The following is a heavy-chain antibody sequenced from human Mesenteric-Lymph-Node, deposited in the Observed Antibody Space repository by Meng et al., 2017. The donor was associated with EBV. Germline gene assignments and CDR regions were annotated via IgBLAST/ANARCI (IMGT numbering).Heavy chain of an antibody. V-gene: IGHV3-21*01. Sequence: EVQLLESGGXLVKPWGSLRLSCAASGFTFSAYNMNWVRQAPGKGLEWVSSISSSGNYIYYADSVKGRFTISRDNAKNSLYLQMNSLRAEDTAVYYCARGDQMAFYRGQGTLVTVSS. CDR3: ARGDQMAFY. D-gene: IGHD5-24*01. J-gene: IGHJ4*02. CDR2: ISSSGNYI. CDR1: GFTFSAYN.